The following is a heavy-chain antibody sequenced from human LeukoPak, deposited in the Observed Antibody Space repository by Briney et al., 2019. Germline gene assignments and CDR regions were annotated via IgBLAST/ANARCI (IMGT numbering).Heavy chain of an antibody. CDR1: GFTFSSHA. CDR3: ARDRAYCGGDCSSGFDP. CDR2: ISSNGGST. J-gene: IGHJ5*02. D-gene: IGHD2-21*02. Sequence: GGSLRLSCAASGFTFSSHAMHWVRQAPGKGLEYVSAISSNGGSTYYANSVKGRFTISRDNSKNTLYLQMGSLRAEDMAVYYCARDRAYCGGDCSSGFDPWGQGTLVTVSS. V-gene: IGHV3-64*01.